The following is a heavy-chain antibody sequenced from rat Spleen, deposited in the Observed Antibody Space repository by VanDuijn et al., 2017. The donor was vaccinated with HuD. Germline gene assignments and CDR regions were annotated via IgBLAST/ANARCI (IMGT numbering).Heavy chain of an antibody. J-gene: IGHJ2*01. CDR1: GFIFSDYY. Sequence: EVRLVESDGGLVQPGRSLKLSCAASGFIFSDYYMAWVRQAPTKGLEWVATVSYDGIVTYYRDSVKGRFTISRDNAKSTLYLQMDSLRSEDTATYYCTRDGYTTDYYFDYWGQGVMVTVSS. CDR3: TRDGYTTDYYFDY. V-gene: IGHV5-29*01. CDR2: VSYDGIVT. D-gene: IGHD1-6*01.